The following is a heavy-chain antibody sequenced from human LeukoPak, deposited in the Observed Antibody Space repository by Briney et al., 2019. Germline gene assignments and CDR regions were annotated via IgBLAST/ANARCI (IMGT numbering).Heavy chain of an antibody. CDR3: AKDHCSRGTCYYYYMDV. D-gene: IGHD2-15*01. V-gene: IGHV3-30*02. J-gene: IGHJ6*03. CDR2: IRNDGTNK. Sequence: PGGSLRLSCAAPGFTFSSYGMHWVRRAPGKGLEWVAVIRNDGTNKYYADSVKGRFTISRDNSKNTVHLQMNSLRAEDTAVYYCAKDHCSRGTCYYYYMDVWGKGTTVTVSS. CDR1: GFTFSSYG.